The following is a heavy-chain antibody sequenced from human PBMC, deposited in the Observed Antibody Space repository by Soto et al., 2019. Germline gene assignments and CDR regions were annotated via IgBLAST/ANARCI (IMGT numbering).Heavy chain of an antibody. Sequence: QVPLQESGPGLVKPSQTLSLTCTVSGGSISSGDYYWSWIRQPPGKGLECIGYIYYSGSPYFNPSLKRRVTISVDTSKNQFSPTLSSVTAADTAVYYCASNSYGNTFYDYWGQGTLVTVSS. CDR2: IYYSGSP. V-gene: IGHV4-30-4*01. CDR3: ASNSYGNTFYDY. CDR1: GGSISSGDYY. D-gene: IGHD5-18*01. J-gene: IGHJ4*02.